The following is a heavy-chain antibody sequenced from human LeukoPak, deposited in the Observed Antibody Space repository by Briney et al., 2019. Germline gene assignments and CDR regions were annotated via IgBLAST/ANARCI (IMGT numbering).Heavy chain of an antibody. CDR2: ISGSGGST. CDR1: AFIFSSYA. J-gene: IGHJ4*02. D-gene: IGHD2-2*01. CDR3: ARVMGRYCSSTSCYVDY. V-gene: IGHV3-23*01. Sequence: GGSLRLSCTASAFIFSSYAMSWVRQAPGKGLEWVSGISGSGGSTYYADSMKGRFTISRDKSKNTLYLQMNSLRAEDTAVYYCARVMGRYCSSTSCYVDYWGQGTLVTVSS.